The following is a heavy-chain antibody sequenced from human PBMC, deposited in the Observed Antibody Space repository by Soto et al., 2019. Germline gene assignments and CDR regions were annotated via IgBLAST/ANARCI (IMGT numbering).Heavy chain of an antibody. CDR3: ARELLRYFDWLPSNWFDP. V-gene: IGHV4-30-4*01. Sequence: SETLSLTCTVSGGSISSGDYYWSWIRQPPGKGLEWIGYIYYSGSTYYNPSLKSRVTISVDTSKNQFSLKLSSVTAADTAVYYCARELLRYFDWLPSNWFDPWGQGTLVTVSS. CDR2: IYYSGST. CDR1: GGSISSGDYY. J-gene: IGHJ5*02. D-gene: IGHD3-9*01.